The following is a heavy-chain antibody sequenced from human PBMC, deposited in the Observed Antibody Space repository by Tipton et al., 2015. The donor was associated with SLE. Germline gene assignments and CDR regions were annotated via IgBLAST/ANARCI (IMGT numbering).Heavy chain of an antibody. CDR2: IYYSGST. V-gene: IGHV4-38-2*02. CDR3: ARGLGTTNFDS. Sequence: TLSLTCTVSGYSISTVYYWGWIRQPPGKGLEWIGSIYYSGSTYYNPSLKSRVTISVDTSKNQFSLKLSSVTAADTAVYYCARGLGTTNFDSWGQGILVTVSS. J-gene: IGHJ4*02. CDR1: GYSISTVYY. D-gene: IGHD1-7*01.